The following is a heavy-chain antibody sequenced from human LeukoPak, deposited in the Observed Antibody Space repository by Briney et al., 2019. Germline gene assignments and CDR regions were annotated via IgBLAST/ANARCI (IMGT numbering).Heavy chain of an antibody. V-gene: IGHV4-59*01. J-gene: IGHJ3*02. CDR3: AGGPFPYYYDTMYWGYFDI. Sequence: SETLSLTCTVSGGFISSYYWSWIRQPPGKGLEWIGYIYYSGSTNYNPSLKSRVTISVDTSKNQFSLKLSSVTAADTAVYYCAGGPFPYYYDTMYWGYFDIWGQGTMVTVSS. CDR1: GGFISSYY. D-gene: IGHD3-22*01. CDR2: IYYSGST.